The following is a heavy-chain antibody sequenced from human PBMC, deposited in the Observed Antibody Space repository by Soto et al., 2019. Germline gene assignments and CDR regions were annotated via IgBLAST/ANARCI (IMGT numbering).Heavy chain of an antibody. Sequence: QVQLVESGGGLVKPGGSLRLSCAASGFTFSDYYMSWIRQAPGKGLEWVSYISSSGSTIYYADSVKGRFTISRDNAKNSLYLQINSLRAEDTAVYYCASVLVPAANYYYYGMDVWGQGTTVTVSS. J-gene: IGHJ6*02. CDR2: ISSSGSTI. D-gene: IGHD2-2*01. V-gene: IGHV3-11*01. CDR1: GFTFSDYY. CDR3: ASVLVPAANYYYYGMDV.